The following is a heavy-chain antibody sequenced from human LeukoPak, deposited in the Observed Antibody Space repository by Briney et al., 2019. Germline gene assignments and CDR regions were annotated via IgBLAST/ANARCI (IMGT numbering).Heavy chain of an antibody. CDR3: ARLVGATRYNWFDP. J-gene: IGHJ5*02. CDR1: GGSISSSSYY. V-gene: IGHV4-39*07. CDR2: IYYSGST. D-gene: IGHD1-26*01. Sequence: SETLSLTCTVSGGSISSSSYYWGWIRQPPGKGLEWIGSIYYSGSTNYNPSLKSRVTISVDTSKNQFSLKLSSVTAADTAVYYCARLVGATRYNWFDPWGQGTLVTVSS.